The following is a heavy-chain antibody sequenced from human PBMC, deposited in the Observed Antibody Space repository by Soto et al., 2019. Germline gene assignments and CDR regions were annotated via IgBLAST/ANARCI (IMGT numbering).Heavy chain of an antibody. CDR1: AGSLSNYY. CDR3: ARGGRGSGLYFLYYFDL. V-gene: IGHV4-59*01. CDR2: IYHTGST. Sequence: SETLSLTCSVSAGSLSNYYWTWIRQSPGKGLEWIGEIYHTGSTKYNPSLKSRVAISVDMSKNQFSLTLSSVTPADTAVYYCARGGRGSGLYFLYYFDLWGQGTLVTVSS. J-gene: IGHJ4*02. D-gene: IGHD3-16*01.